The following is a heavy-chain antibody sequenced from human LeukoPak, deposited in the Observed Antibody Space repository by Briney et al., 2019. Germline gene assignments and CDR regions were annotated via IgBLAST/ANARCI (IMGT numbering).Heavy chain of an antibody. Sequence: GESLKISCKGSGYSFTSYWIGWVRQMPGKGLEWMVIIYPGDSDTRYSPSFQGQVTISADKSISTAYLQWSSLKASDTAMYYCAGWGPQTNYYYYGMDVWGQGTTVTVSS. CDR3: AGWGPQTNYYYYGMDV. CDR2: IYPGDSDT. D-gene: IGHD7-27*01. V-gene: IGHV5-51*01. J-gene: IGHJ6*02. CDR1: GYSFTSYW.